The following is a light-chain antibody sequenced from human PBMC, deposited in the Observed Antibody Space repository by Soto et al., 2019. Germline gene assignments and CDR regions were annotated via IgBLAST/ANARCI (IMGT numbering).Light chain of an antibody. CDR2: DTS. Sequence: EIVLTQTPATLSMSPGERATLSCRASHSVRTYVAWYQQKPGQAPRLLIYDTSNRATGIPARFSGSGSGTDFTLTISRLEPDDFAVYYCQHRADWPRFTFGGGTKVEIK. V-gene: IGKV3-11*01. CDR1: HSVRTY. CDR3: QHRADWPRFT. J-gene: IGKJ4*01.